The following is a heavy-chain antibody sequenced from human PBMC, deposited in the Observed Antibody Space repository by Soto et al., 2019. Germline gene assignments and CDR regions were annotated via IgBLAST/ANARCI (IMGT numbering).Heavy chain of an antibody. J-gene: IGHJ5*02. CDR1: SGTISSSNW. V-gene: IGHV4-4*01. CDR2: INQSGSP. D-gene: IGHD2-15*01. Sequence: QVQLQESGPGLVKPSGTLSLTCAVSSGTISSSNWWTWVRQPPGKGLEWIGEINQSGSPNYNPSLRSSATISVGKSKSQFFLTRSSVADADTAIYCCAGLGMVAAHREFDPWGQGTLVTVSS. CDR3: AGLGMVAAHREFDP.